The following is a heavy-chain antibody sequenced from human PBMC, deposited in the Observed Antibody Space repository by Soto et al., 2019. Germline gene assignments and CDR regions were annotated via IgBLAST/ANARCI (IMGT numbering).Heavy chain of an antibody. D-gene: IGHD4-17*01. V-gene: IGHV3-48*02. J-gene: IGHJ4*02. CDR1: GFTFSSYS. CDR3: ASITHNDYGLF. Sequence: PVGSLRLSCAASGFTFSSYSMNWVRQAPGKGLEWVSYISSSSTIYYADSVKGRFTISRDNAKNSLYLQMNSLRDEDTAIYYCASITHNDYGLFWGQGTLVTVSS. CDR2: ISSSSTI.